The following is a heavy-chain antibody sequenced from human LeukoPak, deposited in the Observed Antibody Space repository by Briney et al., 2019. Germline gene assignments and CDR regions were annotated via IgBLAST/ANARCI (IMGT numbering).Heavy chain of an antibody. CDR1: GGSISSNS. D-gene: IGHD3-10*01. CDR2: IYYSGST. J-gene: IGHJ4*02. Sequence: SETLSLTCTVSGGSISSNSWSWIRQPPGKGLEWIGYIYYSGSTNYNPSLKSRVTISVDTSKNQFSLKLSSVTAADTAVYYCARLTSGTHPNFDYWGQGTLVTVSS. V-gene: IGHV4-59*01. CDR3: ARLTSGTHPNFDY.